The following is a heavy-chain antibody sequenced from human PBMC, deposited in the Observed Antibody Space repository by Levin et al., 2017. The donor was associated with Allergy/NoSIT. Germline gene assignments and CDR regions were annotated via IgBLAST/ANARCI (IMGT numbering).Heavy chain of an antibody. Sequence: SGGSLRLSCAASGFTFSSYAIHWVRQAPDKGLEWVAAISYDGSSKYYADSVKGRFTISRDNSKNTLYLQMNSLRTEDTAVYYCARDVHYYDRSGTSARYDYWGQGTLVTVSS. CDR3: ARDVHYYDRSGTSARYDY. V-gene: IGHV3-30-3*01. CDR2: ISYDGSSK. J-gene: IGHJ4*02. D-gene: IGHD3-22*01. CDR1: GFTFSSYA.